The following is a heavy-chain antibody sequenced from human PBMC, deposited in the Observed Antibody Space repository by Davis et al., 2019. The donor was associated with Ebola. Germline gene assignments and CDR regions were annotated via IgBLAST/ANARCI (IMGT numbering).Heavy chain of an antibody. CDR3: ARDGGELLWFGESSRGMDV. CDR1: GYTFTSYA. V-gene: IGHV1-3*01. D-gene: IGHD3-10*01. CDR2: INAGNGNT. Sequence: ASVKVSCKASGYTFTSYAMHWVRQAPGQRLEWMGWINAGNGNTKYSQKFQGRVTITRDTSASTAYMELSSLRSEDTAVYYCARDGGELLWFGESSRGMDVWGQGTTVTVSS. J-gene: IGHJ6*02.